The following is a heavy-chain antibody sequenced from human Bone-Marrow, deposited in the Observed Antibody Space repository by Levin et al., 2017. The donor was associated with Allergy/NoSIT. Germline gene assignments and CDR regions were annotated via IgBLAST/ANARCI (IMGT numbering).Heavy chain of an antibody. CDR2: VNHGGNT. CDR1: TGSFSGFF. CDR3: ARGRALEIAY. D-gene: IGHD1-1*01. J-gene: IGHJ4*02. Sequence: NPSETLSLTCGLSTGSFSGFFWSWIRQAPGKGLEWIGEVNHGGNTNASPSLKSRVTISVDTSKNLLSLNLKSATVADTAVYYCARGRALEIAYWGPGVLATVSS. V-gene: IGHV4-34*01.